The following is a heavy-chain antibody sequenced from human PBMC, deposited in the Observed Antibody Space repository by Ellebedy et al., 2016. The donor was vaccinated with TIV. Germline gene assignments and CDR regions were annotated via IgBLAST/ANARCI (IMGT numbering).Heavy chain of an antibody. CDR3: ARRGSYGDYAVQVNSWFDR. Sequence: PGGSLRLSCAASGFSFRSYWMSWVRQAPGKGLEWVANIYQDGSVQYYLDSVKGRFTISRDNAINSLFLQTNSLRAGDTAVYYCARRGSYGDYAVQVNSWFDRWGRGTLVTVSS. V-gene: IGHV3-7*01. CDR2: IYQDGSVQ. D-gene: IGHD4-17*01. CDR1: GFSFRSYW. J-gene: IGHJ5*02.